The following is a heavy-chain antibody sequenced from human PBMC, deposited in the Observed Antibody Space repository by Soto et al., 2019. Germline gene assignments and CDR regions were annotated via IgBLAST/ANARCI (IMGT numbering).Heavy chain of an antibody. CDR1: GGSISSGGYY. Sequence: LSLTCTVSGGSISSGGYYWSWIRQHPGKGLEWIGYIYYSGSTYYNPSLKSRVTISVDTSKDQFSLKLSSVTAADTAVYYCARESRGDFWSGYFVEYYYYGMDVWGQGTTVTVSS. CDR2: IYYSGST. V-gene: IGHV4-31*03. D-gene: IGHD3-3*01. J-gene: IGHJ6*02. CDR3: ARESRGDFWSGYFVEYYYYGMDV.